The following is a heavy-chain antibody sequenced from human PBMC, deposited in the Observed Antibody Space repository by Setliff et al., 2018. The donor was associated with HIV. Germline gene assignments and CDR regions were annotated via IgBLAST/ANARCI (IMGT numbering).Heavy chain of an antibody. D-gene: IGHD2-15*01. CDR3: ATSLGGLAVPSKNWFDS. CDR2: INPSGTYT. Sequence: EASVKVSCKASGYTIANSYVHWVRQAPGQGPEWLGIINPSGTYTIYAQQFQGRVTMTRDTSTGTVYLELSGLTSDDTAVYFCATSLGGLAVPSKNWFDSWGRGTLVTVSS. J-gene: IGHJ5*01. CDR1: GYTIANSY. V-gene: IGHV1-46*01.